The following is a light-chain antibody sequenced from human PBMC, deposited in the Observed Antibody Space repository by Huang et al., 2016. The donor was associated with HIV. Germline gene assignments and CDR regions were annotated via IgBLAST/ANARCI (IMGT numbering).Light chain of an antibody. V-gene: IGKV2D-29*02. J-gene: IGKJ1*01. Sequence: DIVMTQTPLSLSVTPGQPASSSCKSSQSLLHTDGKTYLYWYLQKPGQSPHRLIYEGSNRFSGVSDRCSGSGSGTNFTLKISRVEAEDAGVYYCMQSIQPTTFGQGTKVEIK. CDR3: MQSIQPTT. CDR2: EGS. CDR1: QSLLHTDGKTY.